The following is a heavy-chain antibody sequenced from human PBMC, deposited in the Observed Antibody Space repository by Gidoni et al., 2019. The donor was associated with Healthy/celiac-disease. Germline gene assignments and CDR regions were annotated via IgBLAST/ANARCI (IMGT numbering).Heavy chain of an antibody. CDR3: AKDPILMVYAMGGEY. CDR1: GFTFSSYA. CDR2: ISGSGGST. J-gene: IGHJ4*02. Sequence: EVQLLESGGGLVQPGGSLRISCSASGFTFSSYAMLWVRQAPGKGLEWVSAISGSGGSTYYADSVKGRFTISRDNSKNTLYLQMNSLRAEDTAVYYCAKDPILMVYAMGGEYWGQGTLVTVSS. V-gene: IGHV3-23*01. D-gene: IGHD2-8*01.